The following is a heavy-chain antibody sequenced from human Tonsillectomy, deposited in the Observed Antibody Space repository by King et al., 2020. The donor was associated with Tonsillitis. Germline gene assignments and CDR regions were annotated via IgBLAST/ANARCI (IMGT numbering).Heavy chain of an antibody. D-gene: IGHD5-18*01. V-gene: IGHV3-9*01. CDR2: ISWNSGSI. CDR3: AKDMGGRYSYGDGYFYYYYGMDV. CDR1: GFTFDDYA. Sequence: VQLVESGGGLVQPGRSLRLSCAASGFTFDDYAMHWVRQAPGKGLEWVSGISWNSGSIAYAASVKGRFTISRDNAKNSLYLQMNSLRAEDTALYFCAKDMGGRYSYGDGYFYYYYGMDVWGQGTTVTVSS. J-gene: IGHJ6*02.